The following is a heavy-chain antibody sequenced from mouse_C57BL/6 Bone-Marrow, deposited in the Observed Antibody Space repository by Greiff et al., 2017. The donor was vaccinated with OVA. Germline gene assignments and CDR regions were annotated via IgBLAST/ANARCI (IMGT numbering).Heavy chain of an antibody. CDR1: GFTFTDYY. CDR2: IRNKANGYTT. Sequence: VQLKESGGGLVQPGGSLSLSCAASGFTFTDYYMSWVRQPPGKALEWLGFIRNKANGYTTEYSASVKGRFTISRDNSQGILYLQMNALRAEDSATYYCARYTGIYDGCLRYYFDYWGQGTTLTVSS. CDR3: ARYTGIYDGCLRYYFDY. J-gene: IGHJ2*01. V-gene: IGHV7-3*01. D-gene: IGHD2-3*01.